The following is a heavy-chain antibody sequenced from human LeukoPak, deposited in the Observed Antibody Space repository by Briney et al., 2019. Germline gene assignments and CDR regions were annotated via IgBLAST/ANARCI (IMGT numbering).Heavy chain of an antibody. V-gene: IGHV3-23*01. CDR2: ISGSGGST. CDR1: GFTFSSYA. CDR3: ARDSSSGWYHGD. Sequence: GGSLRLSCAASGFTFSSYAMSWVRQAPGKGLEWVSAISGSGGSTYYADSVKGRFTISRDNSKNTLYLQMNSLRTEDTAVYYCARDSSSGWYHGDWGQGTLVTVSS. J-gene: IGHJ4*02. D-gene: IGHD6-19*01.